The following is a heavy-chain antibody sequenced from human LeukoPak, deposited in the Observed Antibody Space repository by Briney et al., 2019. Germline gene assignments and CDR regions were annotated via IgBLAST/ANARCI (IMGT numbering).Heavy chain of an antibody. V-gene: IGHV3-23*01. J-gene: IGHJ3*02. CDR1: GFTFSSYA. CDR3: AKRDNNDYYTGLHVFDI. CDR2: ISGSGDRT. Sequence: GGSLRLSCAASGFTFSSYAMTWVCQAPGKGPEWVSGISGSGDRTYYTDSVKGRFTISRDNSKNTLDLQMNSLRAEDTAVYYCAKRDNNDYYTGLHVFDIWGQGTMVTVSS. D-gene: IGHD3-22*01.